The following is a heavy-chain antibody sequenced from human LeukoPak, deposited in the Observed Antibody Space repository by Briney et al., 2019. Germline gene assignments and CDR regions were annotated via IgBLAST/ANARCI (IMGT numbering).Heavy chain of an antibody. CDR2: ISYDGSNK. J-gene: IGHJ4*02. V-gene: IGHV3-30*18. CDR1: GFTFSSYG. Sequence: GGSLRLSCAASGFTFSSYGMHWVRQAPGKGLEWVAVISYDGSNKYYADSVKGRFTISRDNSKSTLYLQMNSLRAEDTAVYYCAKDTRSGPYGSGRTIFDYWGQGTLVTVSS. CDR3: AKDTRSGPYGSGRTIFDY. D-gene: IGHD3-10*01.